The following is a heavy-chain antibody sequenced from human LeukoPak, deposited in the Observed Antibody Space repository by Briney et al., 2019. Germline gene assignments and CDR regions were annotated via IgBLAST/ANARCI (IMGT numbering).Heavy chain of an antibody. CDR1: GFTFSSYS. CDR3: ARDRVGEAFDI. J-gene: IGHJ3*02. V-gene: IGHV3-21*01. D-gene: IGHD3-10*01. CDR2: IGSSSSYI. Sequence: GGSLRLSCAASGFTFSSYSMNWVRQAPGKGLEWVSSIGSSSSYIYYADSVKGRFTISRDNAKNSLYLQMNSLRAEDTAVYYCARDRVGEAFDIWGQGTMVTVSS.